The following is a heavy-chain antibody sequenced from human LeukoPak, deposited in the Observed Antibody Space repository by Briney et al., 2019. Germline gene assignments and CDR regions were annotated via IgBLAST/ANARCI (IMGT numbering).Heavy chain of an antibody. CDR3: ASVRPRMGEIALHFHY. Sequence: ASVKVSCKSSGHTFTDYHMHWVQQAPGKGLEWTGRVDPEDGETKYAEKFQGRLTITADTSTDTLYMELNSLTSDDSAVYFCASVRPRMGEIALHFHYWGQGTLVTVSS. CDR1: GHTFTDYH. J-gene: IGHJ4*02. D-gene: IGHD3-16*02. V-gene: IGHV1-69-2*01. CDR2: VDPEDGET.